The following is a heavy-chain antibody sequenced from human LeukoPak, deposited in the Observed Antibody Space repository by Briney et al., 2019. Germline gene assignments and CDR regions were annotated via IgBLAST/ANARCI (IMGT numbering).Heavy chain of an antibody. CDR2: ISGSGGST. Sequence: GGSLRLSRAASGFTFSSYAMSWVRQAPGKGLEWVSAISGSGGSTYYADSVKGRFTISRDNSKNTLYLQMNSLRAEDTAVYYCASRSGSGWPFDPWGQGTLVTVSS. D-gene: IGHD6-19*01. J-gene: IGHJ5*02. CDR1: GFTFSSYA. V-gene: IGHV3-23*01. CDR3: ASRSGSGWPFDP.